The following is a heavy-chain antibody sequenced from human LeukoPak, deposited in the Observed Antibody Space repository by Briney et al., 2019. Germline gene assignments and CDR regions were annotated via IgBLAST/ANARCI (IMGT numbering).Heavy chain of an antibody. CDR3: ARDHGPAPITFGGVISLFDI. D-gene: IGHD3-16*02. CDR1: GGSISSYY. J-gene: IGHJ3*02. Sequence: SETLSLTCTVSGGSISSYYWSWTRQPPGKGLEWIGYIYYSGSTNYNPSLKSRVTISVDTSKNQFSLKLSSVTAADTAVYYCARDHGPAPITFGGVISLFDIWGQGTMVTVSS. V-gene: IGHV4-59*01. CDR2: IYYSGST.